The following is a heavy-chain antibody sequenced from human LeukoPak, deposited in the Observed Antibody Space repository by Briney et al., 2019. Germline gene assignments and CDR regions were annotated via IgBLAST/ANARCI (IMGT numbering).Heavy chain of an antibody. D-gene: IGHD3-16*01. Sequence: SEILSLTCTVSGGSISSSSYYWGWIRQPPGKGLEWIGSIYYSGSTYYNPSLKSRVTISVDTSKNQFSLKLSSVTAADTAVYYCASPSFRGGIEENAFDIWGQGTMVTVSS. CDR3: ASPSFRGGIEENAFDI. CDR1: GGSISSSSYY. J-gene: IGHJ3*02. V-gene: IGHV4-39*01. CDR2: IYYSGST.